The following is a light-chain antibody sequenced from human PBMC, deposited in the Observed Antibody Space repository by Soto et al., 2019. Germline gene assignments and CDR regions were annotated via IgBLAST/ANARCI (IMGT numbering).Light chain of an antibody. V-gene: IGKV3-20*01. J-gene: IGKJ1*01. Sequence: EIVLTQSPGTLSLSPGERATLSCRASQRVTSSYLAWYQQKPGQAPRLLIYGASSRATGIPDRFSGSGSGTDFTLTISRLEPEGCAVYYCQQYGSSPRFGQGTKVDIK. CDR1: QRVTSSY. CDR3: QQYGSSPR. CDR2: GAS.